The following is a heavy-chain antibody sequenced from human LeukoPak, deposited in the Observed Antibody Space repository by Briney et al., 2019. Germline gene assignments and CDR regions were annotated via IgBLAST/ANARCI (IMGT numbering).Heavy chain of an antibody. CDR1: GGSISSYY. D-gene: IGHD2-2*01. V-gene: IGHV4-59*08. CDR3: AREVGIVVVPAARVFDY. Sequence: SETLSLTCTVSGGSISSYYWSWIRQPPGKGLEWIGYIYYSGSTNYNPSLKSRVTISVDTSKNQFSLKLSSVTAADTAVYYCAREVGIVVVPAARVFDYWGQGTLVTVSS. J-gene: IGHJ4*02. CDR2: IYYSGST.